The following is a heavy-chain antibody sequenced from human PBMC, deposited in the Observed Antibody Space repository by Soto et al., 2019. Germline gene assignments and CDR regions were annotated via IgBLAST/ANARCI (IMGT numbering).Heavy chain of an antibody. D-gene: IGHD2-15*01. CDR2: ISSNGGPT. CDR1: GFILSSYA. Sequence: GGSLRLSCSASGFILSSYAMHWVRQVPGKGLQYVSSISSNGGPTYYTDSVRGRFTISRDNSKNTLYLQMNSLRAEDTAIYYCVKDRWIDSWGKGTLVTVSS. J-gene: IGHJ4*02. CDR3: VKDRWIDS. V-gene: IGHV3-64D*06.